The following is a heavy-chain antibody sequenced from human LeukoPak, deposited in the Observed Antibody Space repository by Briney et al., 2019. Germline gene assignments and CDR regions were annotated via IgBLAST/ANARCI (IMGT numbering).Heavy chain of an antibody. D-gene: IGHD5-12*01. CDR3: ARDQVNSGYDSNFDY. CDR2: ISAYNGNT. V-gene: IGHV1-18*01. Sequence: ASVKVSCKTSGYTFTSYGISWVRQAPGQGLEWMGWISAYNGNTNYAQKLQGRVTMTTDTSTSTAYMELRSLRSDDTAVYYCARDQVNSGYDSNFDYWGQGTLVTVSS. CDR1: GYTFTSYG. J-gene: IGHJ4*02.